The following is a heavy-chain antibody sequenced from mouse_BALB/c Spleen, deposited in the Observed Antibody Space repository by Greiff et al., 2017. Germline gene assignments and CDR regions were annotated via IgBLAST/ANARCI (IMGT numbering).Heavy chain of an antibody. CDR3: ARVPGSAYAMDY. J-gene: IGHJ4*01. CDR1: GFNIKDTY. Sequence: VQLQQSGAELVKPGASVKLSCTASGFNIKDTYMHWVKQRPEQGLEWIGRIDPANGNTKYDPKFQGKATITADTSSNTAYLQLSSLTSEDTAVYYCARVPGSAYAMDYWGQGTSVTVSA. CDR2: IDPANGNT. D-gene: IGHD1-1*01. V-gene: IGHV14-3*02.